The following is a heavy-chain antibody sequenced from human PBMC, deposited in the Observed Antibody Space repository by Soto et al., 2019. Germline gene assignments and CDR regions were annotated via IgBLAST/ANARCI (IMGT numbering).Heavy chain of an antibody. CDR1: GGSISSYY. V-gene: IGHV4-59*01. CDR3: ATYPFMVRGVYYFYYGMDV. CDR2: IYYSGST. J-gene: IGHJ6*02. D-gene: IGHD3-10*01. Sequence: QVQLQESGPGLVKPSETLSLTCTVSGGSISSYYWSWIRQPPGKGLEWIGYIYYSGSTNYNPSLKSRVTISADSSKNQFSLKLSSVTAADTAVYYCATYPFMVRGVYYFYYGMDVWGQGTTVTVSS.